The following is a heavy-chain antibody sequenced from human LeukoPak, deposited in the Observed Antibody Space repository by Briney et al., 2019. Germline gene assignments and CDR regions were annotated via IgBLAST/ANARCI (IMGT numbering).Heavy chain of an antibody. Sequence: GGSLRLSCAASGFTFSSYAMSWVRQAPGKGLEWVSAISGSGGSTYYADSVKGRFTISRDNSKNTLYLQMNSLRAEDTAVYYCAKGGWGRRDYDIGFDIWGQGTMVTVSS. D-gene: IGHD4-17*01. CDR1: GFTFSSYA. V-gene: IGHV3-23*01. CDR3: AKGGWGRRDYDIGFDI. CDR2: ISGSGGST. J-gene: IGHJ3*02.